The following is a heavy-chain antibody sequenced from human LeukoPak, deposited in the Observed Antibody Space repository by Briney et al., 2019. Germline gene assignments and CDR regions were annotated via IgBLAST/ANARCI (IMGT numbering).Heavy chain of an antibody. V-gene: IGHV1-2*02. CDR2: INPNSGGT. J-gene: IGHJ4*02. Sequence: GASVKVSCKASGYTFIGYYMHWVRQAPGQGLEWMGWINPNSGGTNYAQKFQGRVTMTRDTSISTAYMELSRLRSDDTAVYYCARDHPHYDFWSGYPYYFDYWGQGTLVTVSS. D-gene: IGHD3-3*01. CDR3: ARDHPHYDFWSGYPYYFDY. CDR1: GYTFIGYY.